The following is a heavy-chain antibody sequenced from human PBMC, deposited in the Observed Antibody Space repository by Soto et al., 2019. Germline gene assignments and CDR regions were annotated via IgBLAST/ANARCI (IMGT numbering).Heavy chain of an antibody. CDR1: GGTFSSYA. Sequence: SVKVSCKASGGTFSSYAISWVRQAPGQGLEWMGGIIPIFGTANYAQKFQGRVTITADESTSTAYMELSSLRSEDTAVYYCARDLWSSSSPYYFDYWGQGTLVTVSS. V-gene: IGHV1-69*13. CDR2: IIPIFGTA. D-gene: IGHD6-6*01. CDR3: ARDLWSSSSPYYFDY. J-gene: IGHJ4*02.